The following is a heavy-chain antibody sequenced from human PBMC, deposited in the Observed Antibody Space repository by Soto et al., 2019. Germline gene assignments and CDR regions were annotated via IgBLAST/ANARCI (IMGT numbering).Heavy chain of an antibody. CDR1: GFTFDDYA. CDR2: ISWNSGSI. CDR3: AKDTNPYYYYGMDV. J-gene: IGHJ6*02. V-gene: IGHV3-9*01. Sequence: GGSLRLSCAASGFTFDDYAMHWVRQAPGKGLEWASGISWNSGSIGYADSVKGRFTISRDNAKNSLYLQMNSLRAEDTALYYCAKDTNPYYYYGMDVWGQGTTVTVSS.